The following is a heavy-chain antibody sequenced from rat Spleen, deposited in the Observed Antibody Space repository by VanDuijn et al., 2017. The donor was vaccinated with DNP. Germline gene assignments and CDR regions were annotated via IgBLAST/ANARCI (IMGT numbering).Heavy chain of an antibody. V-gene: IGHV5-7*01. CDR2: IRCDGSST. J-gene: IGHJ3*01. D-gene: IGHD1-2*01. Sequence: EVQLVESGGGLVQPGRSLKLSCAASGFTFSDYNMSWVRQAPKKGLEWVATIRCDGSSTYYRDSVKGRFTISRDNAKNTQYLQMDSLRSEDTATYYCARHEDYSSYIYGFAYWGQGTLVTVSS. CDR1: GFTFSDYN. CDR3: ARHEDYSSYIYGFAY.